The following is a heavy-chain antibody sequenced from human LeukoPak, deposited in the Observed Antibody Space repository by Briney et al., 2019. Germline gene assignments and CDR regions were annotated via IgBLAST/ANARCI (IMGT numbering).Heavy chain of an antibody. Sequence: GGSLRPSCAASGFTLRSYSMNWVRPAPGKGLEWVSSIRSSSSYIYYADSVKGRFTISRDNAKNSLYLQMNSLRAEDTAVYYCARVLVVVAATPPYAFDIWGQGTMVTVSS. D-gene: IGHD2-15*01. V-gene: IGHV3-21*01. J-gene: IGHJ3*02. CDR1: GFTLRSYS. CDR2: IRSSSSYI. CDR3: ARVLVVVAATPPYAFDI.